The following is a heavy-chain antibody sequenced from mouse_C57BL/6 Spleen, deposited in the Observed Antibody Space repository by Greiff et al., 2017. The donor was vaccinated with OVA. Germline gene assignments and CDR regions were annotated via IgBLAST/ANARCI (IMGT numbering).Heavy chain of an antibody. J-gene: IGHJ3*01. CDR3: ARSGGYYGSSWFAY. CDR2: IDPSDSYT. CDR1: GYTFTSYR. Sequence: VQLQQPGAELVKPGASVKLSCKASGYTFTSYRMQWVKQRPGQGLEWIGEIDPSDSYTNYNQKFKGKATLTVDTSSSTAYMQLSSLTSEDSAVYYCARSGGYYGSSWFAYWGQGTLVTVSA. V-gene: IGHV1-50*01. D-gene: IGHD1-1*01.